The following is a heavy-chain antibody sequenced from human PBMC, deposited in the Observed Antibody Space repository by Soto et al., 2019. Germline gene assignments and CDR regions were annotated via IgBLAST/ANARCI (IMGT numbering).Heavy chain of an antibody. D-gene: IGHD6-19*01. CDR2: ISYDGSNK. V-gene: IGHV3-30-3*01. CDR3: ARDAPVAGTPFDY. CDR1: GFTFSSYA. Sequence: SLRLSCAASGFTFSSYAMHWVRQAPGKGLEWVAVISYDGSNKYYADSVKGRFTISRDNSKNTLYLQMNSLRAEDTAVYYCARDAPVAGTPFDYWGQGTLVTVSS. J-gene: IGHJ4*02.